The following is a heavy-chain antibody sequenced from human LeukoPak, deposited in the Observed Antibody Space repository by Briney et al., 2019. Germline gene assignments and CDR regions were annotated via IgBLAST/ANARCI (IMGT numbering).Heavy chain of an antibody. CDR3: AKHLGFGPQGRYFDY. CDR1: GFPFSNYA. CDR2: ICISVGST. V-gene: IGHV3-23*01. J-gene: IGHJ4*02. Sequence: HPGGSLRLSCAASGFPFSNYAMSWARQAPGKGLEWVSAICISVGSTFYADSVKGRFTISRDNSKNTLSLQMNSLRAEDTAVYYCAKHLGFGPQGRYFDYWGQGTLVTVSS. D-gene: IGHD3-10*01.